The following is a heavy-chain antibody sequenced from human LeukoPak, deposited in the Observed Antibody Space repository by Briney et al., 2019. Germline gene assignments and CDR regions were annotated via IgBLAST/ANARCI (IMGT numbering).Heavy chain of an antibody. CDR3: ASVTAYYDILTGYFGP. Sequence: SETLSLTCTVSGGSISSSSYYWGWIRQPPGKGLEWIGSIYYSGSTYYNPSLKSRVTISVDTSKNQFSLKPSSVTAADTAVYYCASVTAYYDILTGYFGPWGQGTLVTVSS. D-gene: IGHD3-9*01. J-gene: IGHJ5*02. V-gene: IGHV4-39*01. CDR2: IYYSGST. CDR1: GGSISSSSYY.